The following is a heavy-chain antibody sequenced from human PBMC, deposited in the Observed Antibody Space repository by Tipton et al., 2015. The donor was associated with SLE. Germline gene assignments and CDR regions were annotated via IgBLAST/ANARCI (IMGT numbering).Heavy chain of an antibody. J-gene: IGHJ4*02. D-gene: IGHD6-6*01. CDR3: ARDYSSSHPSLGY. V-gene: IGHV4-61*02. CDR1: GYSISSGYY. Sequence: TLSLTCTVSGYSISSGYYWNWIRQPAGKGLEWIGRIYTSGSTNYNPSLKSRVSISLDTSKNQFFLELRSVAAADTAVYYCARDYSSSHPSLGYWGQGSLVTVSS. CDR2: IYTSGST.